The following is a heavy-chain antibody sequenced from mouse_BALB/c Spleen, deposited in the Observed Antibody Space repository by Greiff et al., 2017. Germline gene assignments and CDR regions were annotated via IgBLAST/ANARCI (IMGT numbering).Heavy chain of an antibody. V-gene: IGHV1-87*01. D-gene: IGHD2-3*01. Sequence: QVQLKESGAELARPGASVKLSCKASGYTFTSYWMQWVKQRPGQGLEWIGAIYPGDGDTRYTQKFKGKATLTADKSSSTAYMQLSSLASEDSAVYYCARDGPYAMDYWGQGTSVTVSS. CDR3: ARDGPYAMDY. CDR2: IYPGDGDT. J-gene: IGHJ4*01. CDR1: GYTFTSYW.